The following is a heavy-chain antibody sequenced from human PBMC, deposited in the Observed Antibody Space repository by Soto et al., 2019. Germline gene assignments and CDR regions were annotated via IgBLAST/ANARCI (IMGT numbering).Heavy chain of an antibody. CDR1: GGTFSSYT. D-gene: IGHD3-3*01. Sequence: QVQLVQSGAEVKKPGSSVKVSCKASGGTFSSYTISWVRQAPGQGLEWMGRIIPILGIANYAQKFQGRVTITADKTRSTAYMEPGSLSSEKTAVYYCATEAVLRFVEGLLQPPYSDYWGQGALVIVSA. J-gene: IGHJ4*02. CDR3: ATEAVLRFVEGLLQPPYSDY. V-gene: IGHV1-69*08. CDR2: IIPILGIA.